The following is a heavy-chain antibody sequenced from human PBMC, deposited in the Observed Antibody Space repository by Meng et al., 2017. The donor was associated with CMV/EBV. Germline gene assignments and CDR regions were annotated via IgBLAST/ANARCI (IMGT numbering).Heavy chain of an antibody. CDR3: ARGGLFWSGYYPYYYYGMDV. V-gene: IGHV4-61*01. CDR1: GGSVSSGSYY. Sequence: SETLSLTCTVSGGSVSSGSYYWSWIRQPPGKGLEWIGYIYYRGSTNYNPSLKSRVTISVDTSKNQFSLKLSSVTAADTAVYYCARGGLFWSGYYPYYYYGMDVWGQGTTVTVSS. J-gene: IGHJ6*02. CDR2: IYYRGST. D-gene: IGHD3-3*01.